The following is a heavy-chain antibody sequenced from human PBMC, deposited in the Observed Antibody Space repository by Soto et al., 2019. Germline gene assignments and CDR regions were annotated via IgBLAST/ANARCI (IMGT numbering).Heavy chain of an antibody. CDR3: AKKTDSSSPWGALDI. CDR2: ISGSGGST. D-gene: IGHD6-6*01. CDR1: GFTFSSYA. V-gene: IGHV3-23*01. J-gene: IGHJ3*02. Sequence: EVQLLESGGGLVQPGGSRRLSCAASGFTFSSYAMTWVRQAPAQGLEWVSGISGSGGSTYYADSVKGRFTISRDSSKNTLYLQMDSLRAEDTAVYYCAKKTDSSSPWGALDIWGQGTMVSVSS.